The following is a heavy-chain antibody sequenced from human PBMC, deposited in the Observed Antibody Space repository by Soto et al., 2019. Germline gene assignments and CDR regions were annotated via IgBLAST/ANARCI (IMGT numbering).Heavy chain of an antibody. CDR3: ARGPYYYDSSGPGAFDI. D-gene: IGHD3-22*01. Sequence: SVKVSCKAPGGTFSSYAISWVRQAPGQGLEWMGGIIPIFGTANYAQKFQGRVTITADESTSTAYMELSSLRSEDTAVYYCARGPYYYDSSGPGAFDIWGQGTMVTVSS. CDR1: GGTFSSYA. V-gene: IGHV1-69*13. CDR2: IIPIFGTA. J-gene: IGHJ3*02.